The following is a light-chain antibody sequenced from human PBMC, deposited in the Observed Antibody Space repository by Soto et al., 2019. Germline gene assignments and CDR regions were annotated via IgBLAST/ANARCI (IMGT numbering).Light chain of an antibody. CDR3: QQYGSSPLT. V-gene: IGKV3-20*01. CDR1: QSISSN. J-gene: IGKJ4*01. Sequence: DIVMTQSPGTLSLSPGESATLSCRASQSISSNLAWYQQKTGQAPRILIDDESTRAAGIPDRLNGGGSGADLNLTISRLEPEDFAVYYCQQYGSSPLTFGGGTKVDIK. CDR2: DES.